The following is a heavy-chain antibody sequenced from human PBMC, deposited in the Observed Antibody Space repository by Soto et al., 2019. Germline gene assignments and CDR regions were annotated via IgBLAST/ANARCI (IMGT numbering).Heavy chain of an antibody. J-gene: IGHJ4*02. CDR1: GFTFYRYD. D-gene: IGHD6-19*01. CDR3: VRRGSETGWYFDQ. Sequence: EVQLLESGGGLVQPGGSLRLSCAASGFTFYRYDMFWVRQTPRGGLEWVSFISGSGGRIEYGDFVRGRFTASRDNAEDTLSLQMNTLASDDTGVYYCVRRGSETGWYFDQWGQGTLVVVSS. CDR2: ISGSGGRI. V-gene: IGHV3-23*02.